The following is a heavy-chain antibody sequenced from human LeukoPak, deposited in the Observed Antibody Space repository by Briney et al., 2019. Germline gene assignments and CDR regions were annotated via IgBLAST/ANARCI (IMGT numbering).Heavy chain of an antibody. CDR2: ISSSSSTI. CDR3: ARGDYDFWSGYLYGMDV. CDR1: GFTFSSHW. Sequence: PGGSLRLSCAASGFTFSSHWMNWVRQAPGKGLEWVSYISSSSSTIYYADSVKGRFTISRDNAKNSLYLQMNSLRAEDTAVYYCARGDYDFWSGYLYGMDVWGQGTTVTVSS. D-gene: IGHD3-3*01. J-gene: IGHJ6*02. V-gene: IGHV3-48*01.